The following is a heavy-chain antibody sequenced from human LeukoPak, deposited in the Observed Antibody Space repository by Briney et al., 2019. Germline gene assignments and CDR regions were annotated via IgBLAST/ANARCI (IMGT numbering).Heavy chain of an antibody. Sequence: PGGSLRLSCAASGFTFRTYGMNWVRHAPGKGLEWVAVISGSGSTYYADSVKGRFTISRDNSKNTLYLQMNSLRAEDTAVYYCAKWVGEGYFDYWGQGTVVTVSS. CDR3: AKWVGEGYFDY. CDR2: ISGSGST. J-gene: IGHJ4*02. CDR1: GFTFRTYG. V-gene: IGHV3-23*01. D-gene: IGHD1-26*01.